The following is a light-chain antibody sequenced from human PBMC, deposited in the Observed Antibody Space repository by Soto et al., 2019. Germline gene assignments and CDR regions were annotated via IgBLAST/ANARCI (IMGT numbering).Light chain of an antibody. CDR1: QGISSY. CDR2: AAS. Sequence: IQLTQSPSSLSASVGDRVTITCRASQGISSYLAWYQQKPGKAPKLLIYAASTLQSGVPSMFSCSGSGTDFTLTISSLQPEDFATYYCQQLNSYPWTFGQGTKVEIK. J-gene: IGKJ1*01. CDR3: QQLNSYPWT. V-gene: IGKV1-9*01.